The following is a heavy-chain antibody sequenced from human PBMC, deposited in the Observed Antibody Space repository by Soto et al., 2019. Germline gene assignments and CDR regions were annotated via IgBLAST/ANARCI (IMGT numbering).Heavy chain of an antibody. CDR2: IKQDGSEK. Sequence: GGSLRLSCAASGFIFSNYVMSWVRQAPGKGLEWVANIKQDGSEKYYVDSVKGRFTISRDNAKNSLYLQMNSLRAEDTAVYYCARESDYVYAFDIWGQGTMVTVSS. D-gene: IGHD5-12*01. V-gene: IGHV3-7*01. J-gene: IGHJ3*02. CDR3: ARESDYVYAFDI. CDR1: GFIFSNYV.